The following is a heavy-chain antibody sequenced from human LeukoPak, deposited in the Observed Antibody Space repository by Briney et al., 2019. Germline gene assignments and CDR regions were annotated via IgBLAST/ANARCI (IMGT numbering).Heavy chain of an antibody. J-gene: IGHJ4*02. CDR3: ARARRVAGLDY. CDR1: GGSFSGYY. V-gene: IGHV4-34*01. CDR2: INHSGST. Sequence: PSETLSLTYAVYGGSFSGYYWSWIRQPPGKGLEWIGEINHSGSTNYNPSLKSRVTISVDTSKNQFSLKLSSVTAADTAVYYCARARRVAGLDYWGQGTLVTVSS. D-gene: IGHD6-19*01.